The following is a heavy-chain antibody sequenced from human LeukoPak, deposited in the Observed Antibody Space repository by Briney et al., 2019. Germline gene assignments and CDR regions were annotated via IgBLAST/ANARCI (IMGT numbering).Heavy chain of an antibody. Sequence: GGSLRLSCAASGFTFSSYGMHWVRQAPGKGLEGVAFIRYDGSNKYYADSVKGRFTISRDNSKNTLHLQMNSLRAEDTAVYYCAKDGSVTMIVVVITYFDYWGQGTLVTVSS. CDR1: GFTFSSYG. D-gene: IGHD3-22*01. V-gene: IGHV3-30*02. J-gene: IGHJ4*02. CDR3: AKDGSVTMIVVVITYFDY. CDR2: IRYDGSNK.